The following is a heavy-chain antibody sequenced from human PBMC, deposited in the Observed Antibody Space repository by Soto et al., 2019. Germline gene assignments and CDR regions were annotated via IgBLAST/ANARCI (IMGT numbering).Heavy chain of an antibody. CDR2: INHSGST. J-gene: IGHJ5*02. CDR1: GGSFSGYY. Sequence: QVQLQQWGAGLLKPSETLSLTCAVYGGSFSGYYWSWIRQPPGKGLEWIGEINHSGSTNYNPSLKSRVTISVDTSKNQFSLKLSSVTAADTSVYYCARAGGYKTPFRFDPWGQGTLVTVSS. V-gene: IGHV4-34*01. D-gene: IGHD5-12*01. CDR3: ARAGGYKTPFRFDP.